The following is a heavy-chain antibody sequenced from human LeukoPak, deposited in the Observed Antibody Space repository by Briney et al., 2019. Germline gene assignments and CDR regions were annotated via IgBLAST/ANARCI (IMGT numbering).Heavy chain of an antibody. J-gene: IGHJ4*02. CDR3: ARQRGIAAAGSRFDY. CDR2: IYHSGST. Sequence: SETLSLTCAVSGYSISSGYYWGWIRQPPGKGLERIGSIYHSGSTYYNPSLKSRVTISVDTSKNQFSLKLSSVTAADTAVYYCARQRGIAAAGSRFDYWGQGTLVTVSS. V-gene: IGHV4-38-2*01. D-gene: IGHD6-13*01. CDR1: GYSISSGYY.